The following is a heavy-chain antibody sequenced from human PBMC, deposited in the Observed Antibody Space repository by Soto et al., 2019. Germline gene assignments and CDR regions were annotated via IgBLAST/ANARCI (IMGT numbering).Heavy chain of an antibody. Sequence: QLQLQESGPGLVKPSETLSLTCTVSGGSISSSSYYWGWNRQPPGPGLEGIGSIYYSGSTYSNLSLKSRVTIAADTSKNLFSMRLRSVFAADTAVYFCARLPGYCSGDRCRIDYWGQGTLVTVSS. D-gene: IGHD2-15*01. CDR3: ARLPGYCSGDRCRIDY. V-gene: IGHV4-39*07. J-gene: IGHJ4*02. CDR2: IYYSGST. CDR1: GGSISSSSYY.